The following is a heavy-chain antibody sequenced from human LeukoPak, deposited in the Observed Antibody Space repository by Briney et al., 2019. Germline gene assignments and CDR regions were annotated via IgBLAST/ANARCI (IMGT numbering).Heavy chain of an antibody. CDR1: GFTFSSYW. J-gene: IGHJ4*02. V-gene: IGHV3-74*01. CDR3: AKVAVAGPPDY. CDR2: INSDGSGT. D-gene: IGHD6-19*01. Sequence: GGSLRLSCAASGFTFSSYWMHWVRQAPGKGLVWVSRINSDGSGTSYADSVKGRFTISRDNAKNTLYLQMNSLRAEDTAVYYCAKVAVAGPPDYWGQGTLVTVSS.